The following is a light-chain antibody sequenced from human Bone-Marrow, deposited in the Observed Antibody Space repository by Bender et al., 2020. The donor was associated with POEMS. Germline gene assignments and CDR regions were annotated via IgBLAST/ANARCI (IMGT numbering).Light chain of an antibody. Sequence: SYELRQPPSVSVSPGQTARITCSGDALPKQYAYWYQQKPGQAPVLVIYKDRQRPSGISERFSGSTSGTMVTLTISGVQAEDEADYYCQSAASSSAPWVFGGGTKLTVL. V-gene: IGLV3-25*03. CDR3: QSAASSSAPWV. J-gene: IGLJ3*02. CDR1: ALPKQY. CDR2: KDR.